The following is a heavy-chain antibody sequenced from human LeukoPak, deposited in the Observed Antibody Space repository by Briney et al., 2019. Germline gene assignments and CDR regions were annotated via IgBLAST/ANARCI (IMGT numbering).Heavy chain of an antibody. CDR2: IDPSDSYT. CDR1: GYSFTSYW. CDR3: AKPPAYCSSTSCLIMNY. Sequence: GESLKISCKGSGYSFTSYWISWVRQMPGKGLEWMGRIDPSDSYTNYSPSFQGHVTISADKSISTAYLQWSSLKASDTAMYHCAKPPAYCSSTSCLIMNYWGQGTLVTVSS. D-gene: IGHD2-2*01. V-gene: IGHV5-10-1*01. J-gene: IGHJ4*02.